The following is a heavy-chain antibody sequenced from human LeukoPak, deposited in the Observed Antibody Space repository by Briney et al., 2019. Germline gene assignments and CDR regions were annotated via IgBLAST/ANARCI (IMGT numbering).Heavy chain of an antibody. CDR3: ARDRSYYYDHPSQ. V-gene: IGHV3-7*01. CDR1: GFTFSSYG. Sequence: GGSLRLSCAASGFTFSSYGMSWVRQAPGKGLEWVANIKQDGSEKYYVDSVKGRFTISRDNAKNSLYLQMNSLRAEDTAVYYCARDRSYYYDHPSQWGQGTLVTVSS. CDR2: IKQDGSEK. J-gene: IGHJ4*02. D-gene: IGHD3-22*01.